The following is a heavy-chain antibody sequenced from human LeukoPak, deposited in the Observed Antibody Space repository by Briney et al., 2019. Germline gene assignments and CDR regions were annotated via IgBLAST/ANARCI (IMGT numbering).Heavy chain of an antibody. CDR3: ARDRWRDMFYYDSSGENFDY. D-gene: IGHD3-22*01. CDR1: GFTFSSYG. Sequence: QPGGSLRLSCAASGFTFSSYGMHWARQAPGKGLEWVAVIWYDGSNKYYADSVKGRFTISRDNSKNTLYLQMNSLRAEDTAVYYCARDRWRDMFYYDSSGENFDYWGQGTLVTVSS. CDR2: IWYDGSNK. V-gene: IGHV3-33*01. J-gene: IGHJ4*02.